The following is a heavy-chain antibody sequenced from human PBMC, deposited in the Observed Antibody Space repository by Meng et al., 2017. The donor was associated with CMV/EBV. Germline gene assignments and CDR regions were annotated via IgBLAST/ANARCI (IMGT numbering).Heavy chain of an antibody. J-gene: IGHJ4*02. D-gene: IGHD6-19*01. CDR2: IYSSGRT. V-gene: IGHV4-59*01. Sequence: SETLSLTCTVSGGSISRDYWSWIRQPPGKGLDWIGYIYSSGRTNYSPSLRSRLTISLDTSKKQFSLKLSSVTAADTAVYYCARGSPNNGWYQIDDWGQGTLVTVSS. CDR1: GGSISRDY. CDR3: ARGSPNNGWYQIDD.